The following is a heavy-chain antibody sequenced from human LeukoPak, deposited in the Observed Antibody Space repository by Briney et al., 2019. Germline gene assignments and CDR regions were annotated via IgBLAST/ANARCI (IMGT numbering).Heavy chain of an antibody. CDR1: GASIRTSTYY. Sequence: TSETLSLTCTVSGASIRTSTYYWGWIRQPPGKGLEWIGSIYYSGNTYYNPSLKSRVTISVDTSKNQFSLRLSSVTAADTAVYYCARRDEYSSSLDYWGQGTLVTVSA. J-gene: IGHJ4*02. D-gene: IGHD6-6*01. V-gene: IGHV4-39*07. CDR2: IYYSGNT. CDR3: ARRDEYSSSLDY.